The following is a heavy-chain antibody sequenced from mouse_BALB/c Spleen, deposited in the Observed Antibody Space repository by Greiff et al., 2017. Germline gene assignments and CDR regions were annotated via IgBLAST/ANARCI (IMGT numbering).Heavy chain of an antibody. CDR2: ISSGGSYT. CDR3: ARPLAYYRYDGAMDY. J-gene: IGHJ4*01. D-gene: IGHD2-14*01. V-gene: IGHV5-9-3*01. CDR1: GFTFSSYA. Sequence: EVQLVESGGGLVKPGGSLKLSCAASGFTFSSYAMSWVRQTPEKRLEWVATISSGGSYTYYPDSVKGRFTISRDNAKNTLYLQMSSLRSEDTAMYYCARPLAYYRYDGAMDYWGQGTSVTVSS.